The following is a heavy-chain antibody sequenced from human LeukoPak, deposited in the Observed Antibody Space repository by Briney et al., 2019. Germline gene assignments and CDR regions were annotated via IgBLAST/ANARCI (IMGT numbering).Heavy chain of an antibody. CDR2: ISSSSSYI. CDR1: GFTFSSYS. D-gene: IGHD1-1*01. CDR3: ARRAGTGFDY. J-gene: IGHJ4*02. V-gene: IGHV3-21*04. Sequence: GGSLRLSCAASGFTFSSYSMNWVRQAPGRGLEWVSSISSSSSYIYYADSVKGRFTISRDNAKNSLYLQMNSLRAEDTALYYCARRAGTGFDYWGQGTLVTVSS.